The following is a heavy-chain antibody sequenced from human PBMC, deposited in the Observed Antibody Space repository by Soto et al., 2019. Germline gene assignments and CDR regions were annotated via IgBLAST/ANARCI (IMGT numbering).Heavy chain of an antibody. CDR3: AKDPPEGGRAAGPGSWFDP. CDR1: GGSVSGYY. V-gene: IGHV4-4*07. CDR2: VYHTGYT. Sequence: SETLSLTCTVSGGSVSGYYWSWIRQPAGKGLEWIGRVYHTGYTNYNPSLRGRVTMSLDTSKNEISLKLTSVTAADTAVYYCAKDPPEGGRAAGPGSWFDPWGLGTLVTVSS. D-gene: IGHD6-13*01. J-gene: IGHJ5*02.